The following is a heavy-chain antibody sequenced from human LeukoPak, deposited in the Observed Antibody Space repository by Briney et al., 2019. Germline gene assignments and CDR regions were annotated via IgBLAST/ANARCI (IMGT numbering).Heavy chain of an antibody. CDR2: ITPNSGGT. CDR3: ARGYSYGLNWFDP. D-gene: IGHD5-18*01. J-gene: IGHJ5*02. Sequence: GASVKVSCKASGYTFTTHDLTWVRQATGQGLEWMGWITPNSGGTNYAQKFQGRVTMTRDTSITTAYMELSRLRSDDTAVYYCARGYSYGLNWFDPWGQGTLVTVSS. CDR1: GYTFTTHD. V-gene: IGHV1-2*02.